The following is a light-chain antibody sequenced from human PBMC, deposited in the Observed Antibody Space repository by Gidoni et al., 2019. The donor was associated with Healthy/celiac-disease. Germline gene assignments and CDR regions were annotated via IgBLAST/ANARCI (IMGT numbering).Light chain of an antibody. V-gene: IGLV2-14*01. J-gene: IGLJ2*01. Sequence: QSALTQPASVSGSPGQSITISCTGTSSDVGGYHYVSWYQQHPGKAPKLMIYEVRNRPSGVSTRFSGSKSGNTASLTLSGLQAEDEADYYCSSYTSSSTRVVFGGGTKLTVL. CDR2: EVR. CDR3: SSYTSSSTRVV. CDR1: SSDVGGYHY.